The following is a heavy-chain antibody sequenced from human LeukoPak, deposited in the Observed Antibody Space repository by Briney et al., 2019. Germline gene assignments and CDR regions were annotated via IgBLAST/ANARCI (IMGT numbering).Heavy chain of an antibody. CDR3: ARDRIAALTGFDC. Sequence: GGSLRLSCAASGFTFSSYAMHWVRQAPGKGLEWVAVISYDRSNKYYADSVKGRFTISRDNSKNTLYLQMNSLRAEDTAVYYCARDRIAALTGFDCWGQGTLVTVSS. V-gene: IGHV3-30-3*01. J-gene: IGHJ4*02. CDR1: GFTFSSYA. CDR2: ISYDRSNK. D-gene: IGHD6-6*01.